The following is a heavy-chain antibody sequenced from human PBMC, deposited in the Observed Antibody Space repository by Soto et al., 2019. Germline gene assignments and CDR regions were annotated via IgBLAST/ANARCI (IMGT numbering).Heavy chain of an antibody. CDR3: ARGSNPYYDFWSGYAYYYGMDV. Sequence: SETLSLTCTVSDGSISSGGYYWSWIRQHPGKGLEWIGYIYYSGSTYYNPSLKSRVTISVDTSKNQFSLKLSSVTAADTAVYYCARGSNPYYDFWSGYAYYYGMDVWGQGTTVTVSS. D-gene: IGHD3-3*01. CDR1: DGSISSGGYY. J-gene: IGHJ6*02. V-gene: IGHV4-31*03. CDR2: IYYSGST.